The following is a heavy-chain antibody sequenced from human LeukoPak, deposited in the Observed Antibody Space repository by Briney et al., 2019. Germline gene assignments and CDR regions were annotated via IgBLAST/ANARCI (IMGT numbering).Heavy chain of an antibody. CDR1: GYTFTSYS. CDR3: ARDRVGATGGWFDP. Sequence: ASVKVSCKASGYTFTSYSISWVRQAPGQGLERMGWISAYNGNTNYAQKLQGRVTMTTDTSTSTAYMELRSLRSDDTAVYYCARDRVGATGGWFDPWGQGTLVTVSS. CDR2: ISAYNGNT. J-gene: IGHJ5*02. V-gene: IGHV1-18*01. D-gene: IGHD1-26*01.